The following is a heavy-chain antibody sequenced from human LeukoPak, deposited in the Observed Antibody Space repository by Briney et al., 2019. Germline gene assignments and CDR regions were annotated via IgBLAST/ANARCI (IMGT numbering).Heavy chain of an antibody. CDR2: IYNGDNT. CDR1: GFTVSSNH. J-gene: IGHJ4*02. Sequence: GGSLRLSCAASGFTVSSNHMSWVRQARGKGLEWVSVIYNGDNTHYADSVKGRFTISRDNSRDTLYLQMNSLRADDTAVYYCARGPYYQTLTGFRGRILGFDYWGQGTLVTVSS. V-gene: IGHV3-66*02. D-gene: IGHD3-9*01. CDR3: ARGPYYQTLTGFRGRILGFDY.